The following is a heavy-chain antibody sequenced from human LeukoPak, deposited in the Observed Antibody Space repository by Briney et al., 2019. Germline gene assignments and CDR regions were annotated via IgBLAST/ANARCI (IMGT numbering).Heavy chain of an antibody. J-gene: IGHJ4*02. CDR1: GGSFSGYY. CDR3: ARRWLGDPGFDY. V-gene: IGHV4-34*01. Sequence: SETLSLTCAVYGGSFSGYYWSWIRQPPGKGLEWIGEINHSGSTNYNPSLKSRVTISVDTSKNQFSLKLSSVTAADTAVYYCARRWLGDPGFDYWGQGTLVTVSS. CDR2: INHSGST. D-gene: IGHD3-10*01.